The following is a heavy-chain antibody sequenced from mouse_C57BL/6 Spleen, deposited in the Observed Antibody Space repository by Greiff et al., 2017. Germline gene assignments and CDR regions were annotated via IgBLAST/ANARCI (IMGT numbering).Heavy chain of an antibody. CDR2: IWSGGST. J-gene: IGHJ4*01. Sequence: QVQLKESGPGLVQPSQSLSITCTVSGFSLTSYGVHWVRQSPGKGLEWLGVIWSGGSTDYNAAFISRLSISKDNSKSQVFFKMNSLQADDTAIYYCARNGPFYDYDGYAMDYWGQGTSVTVSS. D-gene: IGHD2-4*01. V-gene: IGHV2-2*01. CDR1: GFSLTSYG. CDR3: ARNGPFYDYDGYAMDY.